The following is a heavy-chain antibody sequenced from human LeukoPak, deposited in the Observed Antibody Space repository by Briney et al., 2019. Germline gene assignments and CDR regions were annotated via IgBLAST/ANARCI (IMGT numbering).Heavy chain of an antibody. V-gene: IGHV4-31*03. CDR2: IYYSGTT. CDR3: ARRGARMNFDY. D-gene: IGHD1-26*01. Sequence: SETLSHTCSVSGGSISGAYYWSWIRQHPGKGLEYFGYIYYSGTTYYNPSLQSRVTISVDTSKNQFSLKLSSVTAADTAVYYCARRGARMNFDYWGQGTLVTVSS. CDR1: GGSISGAYY. J-gene: IGHJ4*02.